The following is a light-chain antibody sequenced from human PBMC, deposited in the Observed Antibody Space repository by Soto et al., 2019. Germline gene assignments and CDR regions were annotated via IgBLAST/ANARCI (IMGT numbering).Light chain of an antibody. J-gene: IGLJ1*01. CDR2: EVS. V-gene: IGLV2-14*01. CDR3: SSYTSSSTLEV. Sequence: QSALTQPASVSGSPGQSITISCTGTSSDVGGYIYVSWYQQYPGKAPKFMIYEVSNRPSGVSNRFSGSKSGNTASLTISGLQAEDEANYYCSSYTSSSTLEVFGTGTKLTVL. CDR1: SSDVGGYIY.